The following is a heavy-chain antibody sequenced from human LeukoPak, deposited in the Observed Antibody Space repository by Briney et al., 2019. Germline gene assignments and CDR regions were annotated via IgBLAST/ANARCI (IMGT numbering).Heavy chain of an antibody. CDR3: AKDMGGG. D-gene: IGHD1-26*01. CDR2: ISWNRGII. J-gene: IGHJ4*02. V-gene: IGHV3-9*01. CDR1: GFTFEDYA. Sequence: GGSLRLSCAASGFTFEDYAMHWVRQVPGKGLEWVSGISWNRGIIEYADSVKGRFTISRDNSKNTLYLQMNSLRAEDTALYYCAKDMGGGWGQGTLVTVSS.